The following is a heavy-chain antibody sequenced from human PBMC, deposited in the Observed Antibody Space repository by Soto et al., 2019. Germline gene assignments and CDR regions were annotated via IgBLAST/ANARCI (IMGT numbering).Heavy chain of an antibody. D-gene: IGHD2-8*02. V-gene: IGHV4-34*01. CDR3: ARDKITGLFDY. CDR2: INHSGST. CDR1: GGSFSGYY. Sequence: SSETLSLTCAVYGGSFSGYYWSWIRQPPGKGLEWIGEINHSGSTNYNPSLKSRVTISVDTSKNQFSLKLTSVTAADTAVYYCARDKITGLFDYWGQGTLDPVSS. J-gene: IGHJ4*02.